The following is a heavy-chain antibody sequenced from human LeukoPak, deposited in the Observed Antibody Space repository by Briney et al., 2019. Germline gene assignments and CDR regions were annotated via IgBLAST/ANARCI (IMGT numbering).Heavy chain of an antibody. CDR2: ISYDGNKK. CDR3: ANTRYEGEHNYQHCYLDL. Sequence: PGGSLRLSCAASGLTFSSYGMRWVRQAPDGGLGWVAVISYDGNKKFYADSEKGRFTISRDNSKNTLYLQMNSLRAEAAAVYYCANTRYEGEHNYQHCYLDLWGRGTLVTVSS. V-gene: IGHV3-30*18. CDR1: GLTFSSYG. J-gene: IGHJ2*01. D-gene: IGHD1-1*01.